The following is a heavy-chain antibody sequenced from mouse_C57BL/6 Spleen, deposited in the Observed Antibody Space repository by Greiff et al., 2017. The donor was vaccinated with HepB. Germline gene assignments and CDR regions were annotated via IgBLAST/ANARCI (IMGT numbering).Heavy chain of an antibody. CDR1: GFTFSDYY. CDR3: ARIAHYYAMDY. Sequence: EVHLVESGGGLVQPGGSLKLSCAASGFTFSDYYMYWVRQTPEKRLEWVAYISNGGGSTYYPDTVKGRFTISRDNAKNTLYLQMSRLKSEDTAMYYCARIAHYYAMDYWGQGTSVTVSS. CDR2: ISNGGGST. V-gene: IGHV5-12*01. J-gene: IGHJ4*01. D-gene: IGHD6-1*01.